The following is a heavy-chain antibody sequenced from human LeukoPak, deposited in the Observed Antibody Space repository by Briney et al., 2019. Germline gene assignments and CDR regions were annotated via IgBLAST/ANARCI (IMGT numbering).Heavy chain of an antibody. J-gene: IGHJ6*02. CDR3: ARDSSADYYDSSGYHPPYGMDV. CDR2: IYYSGST. CDR1: GGSVSSGSYY. Sequence: SETLSLTCTVSGGSVSSGSYYWSWIRQPPGKGLEWIGYIYYSGSTNYNPSLKSRVTISVDTSKNQFSLKLSSVTAADTAVYYCARDSSADYYDSSGYHPPYGMDVWGQGTTVTVSS. V-gene: IGHV4-61*01. D-gene: IGHD3-22*01.